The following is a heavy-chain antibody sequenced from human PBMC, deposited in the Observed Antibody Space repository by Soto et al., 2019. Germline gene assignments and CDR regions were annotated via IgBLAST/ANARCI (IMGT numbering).Heavy chain of an antibody. V-gene: IGHV1-69*12. CDR3: ATPPGAAAEDYFYY. D-gene: IGHD6-13*01. CDR2: IIPIFGTA. J-gene: IGHJ4*02. CDR1: GGTFRSYA. Sequence: QVQLVQSGAEVKKPGSSVKVSCKASGGTFRSYAISWVRQATGQGLEWMGGIIPIFGTANYAQKFQGRVTITADESTSTAYMELSSLRSEDTAVYYCATPPGAAAEDYFYYWGQGTLVTVSS.